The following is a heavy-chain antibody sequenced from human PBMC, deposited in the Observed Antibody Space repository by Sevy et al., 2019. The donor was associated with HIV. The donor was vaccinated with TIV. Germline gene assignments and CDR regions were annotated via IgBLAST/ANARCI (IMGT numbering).Heavy chain of an antibody. J-gene: IGHJ4*02. CDR1: GYTFTGQY. CDR2: INPNSGDT. V-gene: IGHV1-2*02. D-gene: IGHD5-18*01. Sequence: ASVKFSCKASGYTFTGQYIHWVRQAPGQGLEWMGWINPNSGDTNYAQEFQGRVTMTRDTSISTAYMELSGLKSDDTAVYYCSRDLRLRGYSYGCFDYWGQGTLVTVSS. CDR3: SRDLRLRGYSYGCFDY.